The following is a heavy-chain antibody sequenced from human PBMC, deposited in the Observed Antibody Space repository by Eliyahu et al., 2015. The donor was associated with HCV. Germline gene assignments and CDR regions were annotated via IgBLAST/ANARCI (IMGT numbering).Heavy chain of an antibody. J-gene: IGHJ4*02. CDR2: ISGSGGRT. D-gene: IGHD3-22*01. CDR1: GFTFXSYA. Sequence: EVQLLESGGGLVQPGESLRLSCAASGFTFXSYAMXGVXQAPGKGLEWGAGISGSGGRTKYEDSVKGRFTISRDNSKNTLYLQVNSLRAEDTALYYCAKDRPSGYDSSGYYWLQVFDYWGQGTLVTVSS. CDR3: AKDRPSGYDSSGYYWLQVFDY. V-gene: IGHV3-23*01.